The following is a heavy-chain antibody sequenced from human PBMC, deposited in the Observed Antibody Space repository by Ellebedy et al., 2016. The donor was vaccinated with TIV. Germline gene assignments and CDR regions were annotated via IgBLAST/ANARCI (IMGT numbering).Heavy chain of an antibody. CDR3: ALSVVVVPVYFDY. Sequence: GGSLRLXXAASGFTFSDYYMSWIRQAPGKGLEWVSYISSSSSYTNYADSVKGRFTISRDNAKNSLYLQMNSLRAEDTAVYYCALSVVVVPVYFDYWGQGTLVTVSS. V-gene: IGHV3-11*06. J-gene: IGHJ4*02. CDR2: ISSSSSYT. CDR1: GFTFSDYY. D-gene: IGHD2-2*01.